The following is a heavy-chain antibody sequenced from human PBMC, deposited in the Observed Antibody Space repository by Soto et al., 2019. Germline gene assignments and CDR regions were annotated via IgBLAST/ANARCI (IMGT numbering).Heavy chain of an antibody. Sequence: DVKLVESGGGSVQPGGSLRLCCVGSGFTFSSYGMNWVRQSPGKRLEWLSSIDKSGTTRYYADSVKGRFTISRDNAKNSLYLQMNSLRDEDMAVYYCARDGYCVSSSFSFLPDVWGQGTTVTVSS. CDR2: IDKSGTTR. D-gene: IGHD2-2*03. J-gene: IGHJ6*02. V-gene: IGHV3-48*02. CDR3: ARDGYCVSSSFSFLPDV. CDR1: GFTFSSYG.